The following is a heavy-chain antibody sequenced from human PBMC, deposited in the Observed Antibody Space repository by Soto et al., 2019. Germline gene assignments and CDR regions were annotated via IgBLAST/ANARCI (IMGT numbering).Heavy chain of an antibody. V-gene: IGHV3-23*01. D-gene: IGHD3-22*01. J-gene: IGHJ3*02. CDR3: AKGLVVVKNAFDI. Sequence: GGSLRLSCAASGFTFSSYATSWVRQAPGTGLEWVSAISGSGGSTYYADSVKGRFTISRDNSKNTLYLQMNSLRAEDTAVYYWAKGLVVVKNAFDIWGQGTMVTVSS. CDR2: ISGSGGST. CDR1: GFTFSSYA.